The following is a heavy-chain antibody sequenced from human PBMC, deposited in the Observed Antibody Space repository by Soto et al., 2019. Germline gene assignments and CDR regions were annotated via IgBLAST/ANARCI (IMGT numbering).Heavy chain of an antibody. CDR1: GGSISSGDHY. J-gene: IGHJ4*02. V-gene: IGHV4-30-4*01. CDR2: IYYSGST. CDR3: ARSKSPYYDSSGYYDYFDY. Sequence: SETLSLTCTVSGGSISSGDHYWSWSRQPPGKGLEWIGYIYYSGSTYYNPSLKSRFTISVDTSKNQFSLKLSSVTAADTAVYYCARSKSPYYDSSGYYDYFDYWGQGTLVTVSS. D-gene: IGHD3-22*01.